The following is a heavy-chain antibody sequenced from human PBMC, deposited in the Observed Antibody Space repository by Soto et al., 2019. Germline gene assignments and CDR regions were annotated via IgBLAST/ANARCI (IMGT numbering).Heavy chain of an antibody. D-gene: IGHD6-13*01. CDR3: ARRGPGTYFGY. CDR2: VSGSGGST. V-gene: IGHV3-23*01. CDR1: GFTFSSYA. Sequence: EVQLLESGGGLVQPGGSLRLSCAASGFTFSSYAMRWVRQAPGKGLEWVSAVSGSGGSTYYADSVKGRFTISRDNSKNSLDLQMNSLRAEGTAVYYCARRGPGTYFGYWGQGTLVIVAS. J-gene: IGHJ4*02.